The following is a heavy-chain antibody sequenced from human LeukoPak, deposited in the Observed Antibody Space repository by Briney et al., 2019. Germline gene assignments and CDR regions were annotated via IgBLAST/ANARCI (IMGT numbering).Heavy chain of an antibody. V-gene: IGHV4-59*01. D-gene: IGHD5-12*01. CDR3: ARAVATIRYYFDY. J-gene: IGHJ4*02. CDR2: IYYSGST. Sequence: SETLSLTCTVSGGSISSYYWSWIRQPPGKGLEWIGYIYYSGSTNYNPSLKSRVTISVVTSKNQFSLKLSSVTAADTAVYYCARAVATIRYYFDYWGQGTLVTVSS. CDR1: GGSISSYY.